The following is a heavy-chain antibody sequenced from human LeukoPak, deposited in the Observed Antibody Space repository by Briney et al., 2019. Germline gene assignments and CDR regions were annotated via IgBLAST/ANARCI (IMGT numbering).Heavy chain of an antibody. D-gene: IGHD6-13*01. CDR3: AKDRDYSSSWPRYYFDY. CDR1: GFTFSNYG. Sequence: GGSLRLSCAASGFTFSNYGMHWVRQAPGRGLEWVAFIRYDGSSKYYADSVKGRFTISRDNSKNTLYLQMNSLRVEDTAVYYCAKDRDYSSSWPRYYFDYWGQGTLVTVSS. J-gene: IGHJ4*02. V-gene: IGHV3-30*02. CDR2: IRYDGSSK.